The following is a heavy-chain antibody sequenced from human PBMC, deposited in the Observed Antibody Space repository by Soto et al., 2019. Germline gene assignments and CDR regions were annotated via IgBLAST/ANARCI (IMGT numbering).Heavy chain of an antibody. CDR1: GGSISSGGYY. Sequence: PSETLSLTCTVSGGSISSGGYYWSWIRQHPGKGLEWIGYIYYSGSTYYNPPLKSRVTISVDTSKNQFSLKLSSVTAADTAVYYCARDQQTSHFDYWGQGTLVTVSS. D-gene: IGHD6-13*01. J-gene: IGHJ4*02. CDR2: IYYSGST. V-gene: IGHV4-31*03. CDR3: ARDQQTSHFDY.